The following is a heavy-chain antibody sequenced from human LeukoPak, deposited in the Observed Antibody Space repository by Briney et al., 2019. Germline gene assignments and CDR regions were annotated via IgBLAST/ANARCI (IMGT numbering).Heavy chain of an antibody. J-gene: IGHJ5*02. CDR2: INPNSGGT. CDR1: GYTFTGYY. Sequence: ASVEVSCKASGYTFTGYYMHWARQAPGQGLEWMGWINPNSGGTNYAQKFQGRVTMTRDTSISTAYMELSRLRSDDTAVYYCARDRFDASGSYYNAWGQGTLVTVSS. D-gene: IGHD3-10*01. CDR3: ARDRFDASGSYYNA. V-gene: IGHV1-2*02.